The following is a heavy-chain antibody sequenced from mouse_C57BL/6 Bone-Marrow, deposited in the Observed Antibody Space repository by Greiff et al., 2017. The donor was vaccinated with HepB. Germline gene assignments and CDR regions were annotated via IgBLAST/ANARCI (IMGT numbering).Heavy chain of an antibody. J-gene: IGHJ3*01. V-gene: IGHV1-81*01. CDR3: ARYHLAWFAY. CDR2: IYPRSGNT. D-gene: IGHD2-10*02. CDR1: GYTFTSYG. Sequence: VMLVESGAELARPGASVKLSCKASGYTFTSYGISWVKQRTGQGLEWIGEIYPRSGNTYYNEKFKGKATLTADKSSSTAYMELRSLTSEDSAVYFCARYHLAWFAYWGQGTLVTVSA.